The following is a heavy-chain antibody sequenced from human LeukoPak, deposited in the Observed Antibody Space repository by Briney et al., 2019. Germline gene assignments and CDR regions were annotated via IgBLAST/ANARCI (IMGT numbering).Heavy chain of an antibody. V-gene: IGHV4-34*01. J-gene: IGHJ5*02. Sequence: PSETLSLTCAVYGGSFSGYYWSWIRQPPGKGLEWIGEINHSGSTNYNPSLKSRVTISVDTSKNQFSPKLSSVTAADTAVYYCARVARRCSSTSCYIIAAAGTGWFDPWGQGTLVTVSS. CDR2: INHSGST. CDR1: GGSFSGYY. D-gene: IGHD2-2*02. CDR3: ARVARRCSSTSCYIIAAAGTGWFDP.